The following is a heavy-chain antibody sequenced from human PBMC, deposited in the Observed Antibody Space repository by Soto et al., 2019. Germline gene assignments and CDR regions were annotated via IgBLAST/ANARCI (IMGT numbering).Heavy chain of an antibody. CDR1: GFTFSSYA. V-gene: IGHV3-23*01. J-gene: IGHJ4*02. CDR3: ARRSSSWYFDY. Sequence: EVQLLESGGGLVQPGGSLRLSCAASGFTFSSYAMNWVRQAPGKGLEWVSVISGSGGSTYYADSVKGRSTISRDNSKNTLYLQMTSLRAEDTAVYYCARRSSSWYFDYWGQGTLVTVSS. CDR2: ISGSGGST. D-gene: IGHD6-13*01.